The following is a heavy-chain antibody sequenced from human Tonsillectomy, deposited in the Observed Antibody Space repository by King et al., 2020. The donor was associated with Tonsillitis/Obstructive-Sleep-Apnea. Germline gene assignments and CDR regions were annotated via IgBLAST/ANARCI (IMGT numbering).Heavy chain of an antibody. CDR1: GGSISSYY. Sequence: VQLQESGPGLVKPSETLSLTCTVSGGSISSYYWSWIRQPPGKGLEWIGYIYYSGSTNYNPSLKSRVTISVDTSKNQFSLKLSSVTAADTAVYYCARGDRRHGYNLRFDYWGQGTLVTVSS. CDR2: IYYSGST. CDR3: ARGDRRHGYNLRFDY. V-gene: IGHV4-59*01. D-gene: IGHD5-24*01. J-gene: IGHJ4*02.